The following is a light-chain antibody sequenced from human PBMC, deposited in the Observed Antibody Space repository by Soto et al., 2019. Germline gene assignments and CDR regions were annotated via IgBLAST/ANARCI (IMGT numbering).Light chain of an antibody. V-gene: IGLV2-23*02. CDR1: SSDVGSYNL. Sequence: QSALTQPASVSGSPGQSITISCTGTSSDVGSYNLVSWYQQHPGKAPKLMIYEVSQRPSGVSNRFSGSKSGNTASLTTSGLQAEDESDYYCCSYAGSSTFYVFGTGTKLTVL. CDR2: EVS. CDR3: CSYAGSSTFYV. J-gene: IGLJ1*01.